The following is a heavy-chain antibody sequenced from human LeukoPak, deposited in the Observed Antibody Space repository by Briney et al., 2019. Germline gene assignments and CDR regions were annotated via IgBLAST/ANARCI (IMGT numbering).Heavy chain of an antibody. V-gene: IGHV3-21*01. Sequence: GGSLRLSCAASGFSFSAYNINWVRKAPGKGLEWFSCISPSDDHRYYADSVRGRFTISRDNAKNSVYLQMNSLRAEDTAVYYCARDAAYFDSSGYYPDPLDYWGQGTLVSVSS. J-gene: IGHJ4*02. CDR1: GFSFSAYN. CDR3: ARDAAYFDSSGYYPDPLDY. D-gene: IGHD3-22*01. CDR2: ISPSDDHR.